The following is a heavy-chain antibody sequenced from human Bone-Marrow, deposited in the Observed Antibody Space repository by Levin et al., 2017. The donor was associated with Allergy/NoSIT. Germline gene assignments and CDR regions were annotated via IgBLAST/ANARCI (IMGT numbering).Heavy chain of an antibody. CDR1: GGSFSDYY. J-gene: IGHJ6*02. V-gene: IGHV4-34*01. CDR3: ARLWGRSSYGLDV. CDR2: INHSGSI. D-gene: IGHD3-16*01. Sequence: SETLSLTCAVYGGSFSDYYWSWIRQPPGKGLEWIGEINHSGSINYNASLQSRVTISVDTSKNQFSLNLKSVTAAETAVYYCARLWGRSSYGLDVWGQGTTVTVSS.